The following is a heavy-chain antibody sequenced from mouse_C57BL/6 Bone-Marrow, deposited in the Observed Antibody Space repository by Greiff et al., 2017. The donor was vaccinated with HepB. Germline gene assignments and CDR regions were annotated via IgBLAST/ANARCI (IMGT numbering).Heavy chain of an antibody. Sequence: QVQLQQSGPGLVQPPQSLSITCTVSGFSLTSYGVHWVRQSPGKGLEWLGVIWRGGSTDYNAAFMSRLSITKDNSKSQVFFKMNSLQADDTAIYYCAKNLITTVVATPMDYWGQGTSVTVSS. CDR1: GFSLTSYG. CDR3: AKNLITTVVATPMDY. D-gene: IGHD1-1*01. J-gene: IGHJ4*01. CDR2: IWRGGST. V-gene: IGHV2-5*01.